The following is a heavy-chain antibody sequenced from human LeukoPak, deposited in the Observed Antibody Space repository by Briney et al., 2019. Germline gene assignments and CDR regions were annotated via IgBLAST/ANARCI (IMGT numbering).Heavy chain of an antibody. J-gene: IGHJ3*02. D-gene: IGHD6-19*01. CDR1: GFTFSSYS. CDR2: ISSSSSYI. CDR3: ARWELAVAGRRGAFDI. Sequence: GGSLRLSCAASGFTFSSYSMNWVRQAPGKGLEWVSSISSSSSYIYYADSVKGRFTISRDNAKNSLYLQMNSLRAEDTAVYYCARWELAVAGRRGAFDIWGQGTMVTVSS. V-gene: IGHV3-21*01.